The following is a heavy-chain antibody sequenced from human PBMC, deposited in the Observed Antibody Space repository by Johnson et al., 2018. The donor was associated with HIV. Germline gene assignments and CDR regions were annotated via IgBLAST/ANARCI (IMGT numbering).Heavy chain of an antibody. D-gene: IGHD6-19*01. V-gene: IGHV3-53*01. CDR2: IYSGGTT. CDR3: ARDLAVHNAFDI. CDR1: GFTVSNNY. J-gene: IGHJ3*02. Sequence: VQLVESGGGVVQPGGSLRLSCAASGFTVSNNYMSWVRQAPGKGLEWVSFIYSGGTTYYADSVKGRFTISRDNSKNTLYLQMNSLGSEDTAVYYCARDLAVHNAFDIWGQGTMVTVSS.